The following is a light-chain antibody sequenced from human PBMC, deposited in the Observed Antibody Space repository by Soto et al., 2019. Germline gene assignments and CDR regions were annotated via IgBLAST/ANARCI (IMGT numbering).Light chain of an antibody. CDR1: QSVSSSY. Sequence: EIVLTQSPGTLSLSPGERATLSCRASQSVSSSYLAWYQQKPGQAPRLLIYGASSRATGIPDRFSGSGSGTDFTLTISRLEPEDFAVYYCQQTYNSPLTFGQGTKVEMK. CDR2: GAS. J-gene: IGKJ1*01. V-gene: IGKV3-20*01. CDR3: QQTYNSPLT.